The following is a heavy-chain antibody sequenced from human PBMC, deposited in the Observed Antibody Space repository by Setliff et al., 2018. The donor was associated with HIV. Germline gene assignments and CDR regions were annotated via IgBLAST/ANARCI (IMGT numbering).Heavy chain of an antibody. V-gene: IGHV4-59*05. J-gene: IGHJ4*02. CDR2: IYSSRWS. Sequence: ETLSLTCTVSGGSISSHYWSWIRQPPGKGLEWIGSIYSSRWSYYNPSLQSRLTLSIDRSRSQFSLNLRSVTAADTAVYYCGRHSLYGPAAISALDYWGQGALVTVSS. CDR3: GRHSLYGPAAISALDY. D-gene: IGHD2-2*02. CDR1: GGSISSHY.